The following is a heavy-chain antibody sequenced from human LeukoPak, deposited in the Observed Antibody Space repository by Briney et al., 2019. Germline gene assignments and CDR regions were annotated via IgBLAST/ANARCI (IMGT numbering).Heavy chain of an antibody. CDR3: ARVLRYSYGYVRWFDP. D-gene: IGHD5-18*01. V-gene: IGHV4-34*01. CDR1: GGSFSGYY. J-gene: IGHJ5*02. CDR2: INHSGGT. Sequence: PSETLSLTCAVYGGSFSGYYWSWIRQPPGKGLEWIGEINHSGGTNYNPSLKSRVTISVDTSKNQFSLKLSSVTAADTAVYYCARVLRYSYGYVRWFDPWGQGTLVTVSS.